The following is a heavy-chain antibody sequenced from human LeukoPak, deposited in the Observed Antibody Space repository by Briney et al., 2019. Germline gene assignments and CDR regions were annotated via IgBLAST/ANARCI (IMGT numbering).Heavy chain of an antibody. CDR2: INPNSGGT. J-gene: IGHJ5*02. D-gene: IGHD3-16*01. V-gene: IGHV1-2*02. CDR3: ARVTLKPNWFDP. CDR1: GYTFTVYY. Sequence: ASVKVSCKASGYTFTVYYIQWVRQAPGQGLEWMGWINPNSGGTNYAQKFQGRVTMTRDTSISTAYMELSRLRSDDTAVYYCARVTLKPNWFDPWGQGTLVTVSS.